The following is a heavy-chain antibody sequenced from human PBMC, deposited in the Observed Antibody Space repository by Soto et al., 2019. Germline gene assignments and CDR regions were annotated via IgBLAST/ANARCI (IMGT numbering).Heavy chain of an antibody. Sequence: QVQLVVSGGGVVQPRRSLSLSCAASGFSFRSYGMHWVRQAPGKGLEWVAVISYDGSNKYYADSVKGRFTISRDNSKNTLYLQMNSLRAEDSAVYYCAKDGPWDTAMAASSYYGMDVWGQGTTVTVSS. D-gene: IGHD5-18*01. V-gene: IGHV3-30*18. CDR1: GFSFRSYG. CDR2: ISYDGSNK. J-gene: IGHJ6*02. CDR3: AKDGPWDTAMAASSYYGMDV.